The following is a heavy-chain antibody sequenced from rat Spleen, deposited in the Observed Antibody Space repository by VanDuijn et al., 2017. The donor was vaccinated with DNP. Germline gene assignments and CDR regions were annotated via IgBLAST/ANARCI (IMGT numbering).Heavy chain of an antibody. CDR1: GFTFSSFP. V-gene: IGHV5-46*01. CDR3: ATHLGAPFAY. J-gene: IGHJ3*01. Sequence: EVQLVESGGGLVQPGRSMKLSCAASGFTFSSFPMAWVRQAPTKGLEWVASISTGGGNTYYRDSVKGRFTISRDNAKNTQYLQMDSLRSEDTATYYCATHLGAPFAYWGQGTLVTVSS. D-gene: IGHD5-1*01. CDR2: ISTGGGNT.